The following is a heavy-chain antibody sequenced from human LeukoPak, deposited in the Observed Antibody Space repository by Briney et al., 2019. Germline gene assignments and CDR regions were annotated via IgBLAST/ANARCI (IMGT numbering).Heavy chain of an antibody. Sequence: ASVKVSCKASGYTFTGYYMHWVRQAPGQGLEWMGWINPNSGGTNYAQKFQGRVTMTRDTSISTAYMELSRLRSDDTAVYYCARVEGSGWPYNWFDPWGQGTLVTVSS. V-gene: IGHV1-2*02. CDR2: INPNSGGT. CDR3: ARVEGSGWPYNWFDP. CDR1: GYTFTGYY. J-gene: IGHJ5*02. D-gene: IGHD6-19*01.